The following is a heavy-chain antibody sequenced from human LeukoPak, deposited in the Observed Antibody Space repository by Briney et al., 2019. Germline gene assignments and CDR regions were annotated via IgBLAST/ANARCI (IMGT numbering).Heavy chain of an antibody. CDR2: ISSSSSYI. J-gene: IGHJ4*02. Sequence: KTGGSLRLSCAASGFTFSSYSMNWVRQAPGKGLEWVSSISSSSSYIYYADSVKGRFTITRDNAKNSLYLQMNSLRAEGTAVYYCARASHYDFWSGYSTNYWGQGTLVTVSS. CDR1: GFTFSSYS. D-gene: IGHD3-3*01. V-gene: IGHV3-21*01. CDR3: ARASHYDFWSGYSTNY.